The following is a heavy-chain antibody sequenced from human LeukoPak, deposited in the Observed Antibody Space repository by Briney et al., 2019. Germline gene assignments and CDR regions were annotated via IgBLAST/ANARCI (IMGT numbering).Heavy chain of an antibody. V-gene: IGHV3-21*01. CDR3: ARGTPNYDILTGYYSDVDY. J-gene: IGHJ4*02. Sequence: PGGSLRLSCAAYGFTFSSYSMNWVRQAPGKGLKWVSSISSSSSHIYYADSVKGRFTISRDNAKNSLYLQMNSLRAEDTAVYYCARGTPNYDILTGYYSDVDYWGQGTLVTVSS. D-gene: IGHD3-9*01. CDR2: ISSSSSHI. CDR1: GFTFSSYS.